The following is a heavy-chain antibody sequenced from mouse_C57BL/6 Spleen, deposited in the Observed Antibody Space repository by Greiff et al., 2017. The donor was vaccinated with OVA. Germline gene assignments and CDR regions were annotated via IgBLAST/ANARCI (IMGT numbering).Heavy chain of an antibody. J-gene: IGHJ2*01. V-gene: IGHV1-7*01. D-gene: IGHD4-1*02. CDR3: ANWEDY. Sequence: VQLQQSGAELAKPGASVKLSCKASGYTFTSYWMHWVKQRPGQGLEWIGYINPSSGYTKYNQKFKDKATLTVDQSSSTAYMQLNSLTSEDSAVYYCANWEDYWGQGTTLTVSS. CDR1: GYTFTSYW. CDR2: INPSSGYT.